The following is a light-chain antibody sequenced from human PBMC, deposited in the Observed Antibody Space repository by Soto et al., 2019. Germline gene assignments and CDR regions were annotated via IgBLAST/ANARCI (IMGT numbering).Light chain of an antibody. CDR2: EVT. Sequence: QSALTQPASVSGSPGQSITISCTGTSRDIGNYNYVSWYQHHPGKAPKLIIYEVTDRPSGVSNRFSASKSGNTASLTISGLQAEDGADYYCSSYTTTTTVIFGGGTKLTVL. CDR3: SSYTTTTTVI. CDR1: SRDIGNYNY. J-gene: IGLJ2*01. V-gene: IGLV2-14*01.